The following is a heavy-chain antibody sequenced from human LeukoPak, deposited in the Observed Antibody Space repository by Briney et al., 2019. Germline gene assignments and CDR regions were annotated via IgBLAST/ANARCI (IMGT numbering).Heavy chain of an antibody. J-gene: IGHJ6*02. D-gene: IGHD1-1*01. CDR3: ARDGPNLTV. V-gene: IGHV4-4*07. CDR2: IYYSGTT. CDR1: GGSISSYY. Sequence: SETLSLTCTVSGGSISSYYWTWIRQPAGKGLEWIGSIYYSGTTYYNPSLKSRVTISVDTSKSQFSLKLTSVTAADTAVYYCARDGPNLTVWGQGTTVTVSS.